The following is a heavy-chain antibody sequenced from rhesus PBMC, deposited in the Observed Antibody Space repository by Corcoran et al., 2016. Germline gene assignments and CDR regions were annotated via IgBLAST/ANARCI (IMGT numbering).Heavy chain of an antibody. J-gene: IGHJ4*01. CDR1: GGSISSSY. CDR3: ARTAWSDYYDPAAFDY. Sequence: QVQLQESGPGLVKPSETLSVTCAVSGGSISSSYWSWIRQAPGKGLEWIGYIYGSGSSTNYNPSLKRRVTLSVDTSKNQLSLKLSSVTTADTAVYYCARTAWSDYYDPAAFDYWGQGVLVTVSS. CDR2: IYGSGSST. V-gene: IGHV4-169*01. D-gene: IGHD3-22*01.